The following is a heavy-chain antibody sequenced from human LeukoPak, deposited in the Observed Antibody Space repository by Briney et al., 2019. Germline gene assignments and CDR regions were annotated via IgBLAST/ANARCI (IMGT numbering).Heavy chain of an antibody. Sequence: SETLSLTCTVSGGSISSSSYYWGWIRQPPGKGLEWIGSIYYSGSTYYNPSLKSRVTISVDTFKNQFSLKLSSVTAADTAVYYCARATPTYYDFWSGYLYFDYWGQGTLVTVSS. J-gene: IGHJ4*02. V-gene: IGHV4-39*07. CDR2: IYYSGST. D-gene: IGHD3-3*01. CDR3: ARATPTYYDFWSGYLYFDY. CDR1: GGSISSSSYY.